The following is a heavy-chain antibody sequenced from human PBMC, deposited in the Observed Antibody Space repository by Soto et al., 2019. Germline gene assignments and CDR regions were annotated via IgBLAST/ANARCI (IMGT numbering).Heavy chain of an antibody. V-gene: IGHV3-33*01. D-gene: IGHD5-18*01. CDR3: ARDVEYSYGPDVYYYYYGMDV. J-gene: IGHJ6*02. Sequence: GGSLRLSCAASGFTFSSYGMHWVRQAPGKGLEWVAVIWYDGSNKYYADSVKGRFTISRDNSKNTVYLQMNSLRAEDTAVYYCARDVEYSYGPDVYYYYYGMDVWGQGTTVTVSS. CDR1: GFTFSSYG. CDR2: IWYDGSNK.